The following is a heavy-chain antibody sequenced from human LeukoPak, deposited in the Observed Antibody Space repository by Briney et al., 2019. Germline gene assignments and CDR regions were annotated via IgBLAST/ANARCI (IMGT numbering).Heavy chain of an antibody. D-gene: IGHD3-3*01. CDR2: INHSGST. CDR1: GGSFSGYY. Sequence: SETLSLTCAVYGGSFSGYYWSWIRQPPGKGLEWIGEINHSGSTNYSPSLKSRVTISVDTSKNQFSLKLSSVTAADTAVYYCARGSGYYKLDWFDPWGQGTLVTVSS. CDR3: ARGSGYYKLDWFDP. J-gene: IGHJ5*02. V-gene: IGHV4-34*01.